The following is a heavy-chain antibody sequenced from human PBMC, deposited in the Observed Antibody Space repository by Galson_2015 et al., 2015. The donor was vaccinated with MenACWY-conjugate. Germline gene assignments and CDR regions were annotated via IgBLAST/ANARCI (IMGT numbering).Heavy chain of an antibody. CDR2: FFHRGSP. V-gene: IGHV4-4*02. J-gene: IGHJ5*02. CDR1: GGSISSHNW. Sequence: LTCAVSGGSISSHNWWSWFGRPPGRGLRWLGEFFHRGSPTSNSSFKSQVPIPWARPKNQFSLSLNSVTAADTAIYYCARGFMVRGVIAPSMYFDPWGQGTLVTVSS. CDR3: ARGFMVRGVIAPSMYFDP. D-gene: IGHD3-10*01.